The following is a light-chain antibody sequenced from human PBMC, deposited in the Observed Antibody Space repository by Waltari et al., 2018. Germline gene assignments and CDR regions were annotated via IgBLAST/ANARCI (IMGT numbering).Light chain of an antibody. J-gene: IGKJ2*01. Sequence: IVMTQSLLSLPVTPGEPASISCRSSKSLLHSNGYNYLDWYLQKPGQSPQLLIYLGSNRASGVPDRFSGSGSGTDFTLKISRVEAEDVGVYYCMQALQTPPYTFGQGTKLEIK. CDR1: KSLLHSNGYNY. CDR3: MQALQTPPYT. CDR2: LGS. V-gene: IGKV2-28*01.